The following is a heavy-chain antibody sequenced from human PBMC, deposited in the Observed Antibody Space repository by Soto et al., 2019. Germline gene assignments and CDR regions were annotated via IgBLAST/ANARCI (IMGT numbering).Heavy chain of an antibody. CDR1: GGTFSSYA. Sequence: QVQLVQSGAEVKKPGSSVKVSCKASGGTFSSYAISWVRQAPGQGLEWMGGIIPIFGTANYAQKSQGRATTTADEPTSTAYMELSSLKTEDTAVYYCAREGASGSHIGSWGQGNLVTVSS. J-gene: IGHJ4*02. CDR2: IIPIFGTA. V-gene: IGHV1-69*01. D-gene: IGHD3-22*01. CDR3: AREGASGSHIGS.